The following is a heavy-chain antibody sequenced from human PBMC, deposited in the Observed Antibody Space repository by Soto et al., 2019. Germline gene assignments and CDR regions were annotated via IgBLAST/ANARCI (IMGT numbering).Heavy chain of an antibody. CDR1: GYTFTSYG. Sequence: QVPLAQSGAEVKKPGASVKVSCKASGYTFTSYGITWVRQAPGQGLEWMAWINPYNGNTKYAEKFLGRVTVTTDTSTATAYMEVRSLTSDDTAVFYCARVGVGLAAPRVWPYWGQGTPVTVSS. CDR3: ARVGVGLAAPRVWPY. V-gene: IGHV1-18*01. D-gene: IGHD6-13*01. CDR2: INPYNGNT. J-gene: IGHJ4*02.